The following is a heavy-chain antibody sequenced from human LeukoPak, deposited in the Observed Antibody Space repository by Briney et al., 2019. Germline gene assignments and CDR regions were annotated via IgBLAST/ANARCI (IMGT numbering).Heavy chain of an antibody. CDR3: ARVRSRQLLCFDY. J-gene: IGHJ4*02. CDR2: INPNSGGT. CDR1: GYTFTGYY. V-gene: IGHV1-2*02. Sequence: ASVKVSCKASGYTFTGYYMHWVRQAPGQGLAWMGWINPNSGGTNYAQKFQGRVTMTRDTSISTAYMELSRLRSDDTAVYYCARVRSRQLLCFDYWGQGTLVTVSS. D-gene: IGHD2-2*01.